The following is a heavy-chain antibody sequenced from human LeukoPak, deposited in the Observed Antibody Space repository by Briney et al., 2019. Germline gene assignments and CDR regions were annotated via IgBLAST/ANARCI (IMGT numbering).Heavy chain of an antibody. J-gene: IGHJ6*02. CDR1: GGTFSSYA. CDR2: IIPIFGTA. D-gene: IGHD6-19*01. CDR3: ARDRIAVAGTGSEYGMDV. V-gene: IGHV1-69*05. Sequence: SVKVSCKASGGTFSSYAISWVRQAPGQGLEWMGGIIPIFGTANYAQKFQGRVTITTDESTSTAYMELSSLRSEDTAVYYCARDRIAVAGTGSEYGMDVWGQGTTVTVSS.